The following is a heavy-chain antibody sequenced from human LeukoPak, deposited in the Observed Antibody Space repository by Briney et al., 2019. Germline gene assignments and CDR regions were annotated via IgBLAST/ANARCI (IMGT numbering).Heavy chain of an antibody. V-gene: IGHV3-74*01. J-gene: IGHJ4*02. Sequence: GGSLRLSCAASGFTFSSYWMHWVRQAPGKGLVWVSLIHSDGSSRNYADSVKGRFTISRDNAKNTLYLQINSLRAEDTAVYYCARDLGYRLDYWGQGILVTVSS. D-gene: IGHD5-18*01. CDR2: IHSDGSSR. CDR3: ARDLGYRLDY. CDR1: GFTFSSYW.